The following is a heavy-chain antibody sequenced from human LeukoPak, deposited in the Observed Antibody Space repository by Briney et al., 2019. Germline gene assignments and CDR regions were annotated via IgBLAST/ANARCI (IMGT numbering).Heavy chain of an antibody. Sequence: PSETLSLTCTVSGGSISGYYWSWIRQPAGKGLEWIGRIYTSGSTNYKPSLKSRVTMSVDTSKNQFSLKLSSVTAADTAVYYCARDSPGYSSGWYYFDYWGQGTLVTVSS. CDR1: GGSISGYY. J-gene: IGHJ4*02. CDR2: IYTSGST. V-gene: IGHV4-4*07. CDR3: ARDSPGYSSGWYYFDY. D-gene: IGHD6-19*01.